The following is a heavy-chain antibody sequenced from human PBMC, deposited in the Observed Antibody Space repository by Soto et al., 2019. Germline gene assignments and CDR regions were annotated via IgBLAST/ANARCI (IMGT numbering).Heavy chain of an antibody. D-gene: IGHD3-22*01. CDR1: GYTFTSYG. Sequence: QVQLVQSGAEVKKPGASVKVSCKASGYTFTSYGISWVRQAPGQGLEWMGWISSYNGNTNYAQKLQGRVTMTTDTSTSTVYMELRSLRSDDTAVYYCAGVRREWLLLSCAFAIWGQGTMVTVSS. CDR3: AGVRREWLLLSCAFAI. J-gene: IGHJ3*02. V-gene: IGHV1-18*01. CDR2: ISSYNGNT.